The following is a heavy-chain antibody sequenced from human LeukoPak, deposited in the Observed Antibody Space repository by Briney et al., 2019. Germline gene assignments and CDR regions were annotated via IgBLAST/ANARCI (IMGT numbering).Heavy chain of an antibody. J-gene: IGHJ4*02. CDR1: GGSISSSSYY. CDR3: ARNPYDILTGFYKNPGGFDF. V-gene: IGHV3-7*01. D-gene: IGHD3-9*01. CDR2: IKQDGSEE. Sequence: ETLSLTCTVSGGSISSSSYYWGWIRQAPGKGLEWVANIKQDGSEENYVDSVRGRFTISRDNAKKSLYLQMNSLRAEDTAVYYCARNPYDILTGFYKNPGGFDFWGQGTLVTVSS.